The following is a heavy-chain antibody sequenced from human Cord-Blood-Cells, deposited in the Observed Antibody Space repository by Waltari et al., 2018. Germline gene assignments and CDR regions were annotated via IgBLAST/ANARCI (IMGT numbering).Heavy chain of an antibody. V-gene: IGHV1-2*02. Sequence: QVQLVQSGAEVKKPGASVKVSCKASGYTFTGYYMHWVRQAPGQGLEWIGWINPNRGGKNYAQKFQGRVTMTRDTSISTAYMELSRLRADDTAVYYCARDNWGGIFFDYWGQGTLVTVSS. D-gene: IGHD7-27*01. CDR2: INPNRGGK. J-gene: IGHJ4*02. CDR1: GYTFTGYY. CDR3: ARDNWGGIFFDY.